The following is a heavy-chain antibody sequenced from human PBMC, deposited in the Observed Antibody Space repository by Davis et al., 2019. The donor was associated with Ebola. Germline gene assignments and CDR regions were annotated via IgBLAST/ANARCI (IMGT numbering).Heavy chain of an antibody. D-gene: IGHD6-19*01. CDR3: ATGLYSSGWYRRYHYFDY. Sequence: PSETLSLTCTVSGGSISSYYWSWIRQPPGKGLEWIGYIYYSGSTNYNPSLKSRVTISVDTSKNQFSLKLSSVIAADTAVYYCATGLYSSGWYRRYHYFDYWGQGTLVTVSS. J-gene: IGHJ4*02. CDR1: GGSISSYY. CDR2: IYYSGST. V-gene: IGHV4-59*01.